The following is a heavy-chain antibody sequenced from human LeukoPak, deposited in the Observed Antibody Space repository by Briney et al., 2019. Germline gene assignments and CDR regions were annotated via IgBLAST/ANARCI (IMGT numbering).Heavy chain of an antibody. CDR3: ARSRDGYNLDY. J-gene: IGHJ4*02. Sequence: SETLSLTCTVSGGSISTYYWSWIRQPPGKGLEWIGYIYYSGSTNYNPSLKSRVTISVDTSKNQFSLKLSSVTAADTAVYYCARSRDGYNLDYWGQGTLVTVSS. CDR2: IYYSGST. CDR1: GGSISTYY. D-gene: IGHD5-24*01. V-gene: IGHV4-59*01.